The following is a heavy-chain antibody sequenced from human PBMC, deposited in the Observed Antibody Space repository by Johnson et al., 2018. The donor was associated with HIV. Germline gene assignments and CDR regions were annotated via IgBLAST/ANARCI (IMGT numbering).Heavy chain of an antibody. CDR3: TRVGRGLGTEDAFDI. D-gene: IGHD1-14*01. CDR2: MSYDGSNK. J-gene: IGHJ3*02. V-gene: IGHV3-30-3*01. Sequence: QVQLLESGGGVVQPGRSLRLSCAASGFTFSSYPMHWVRQAPDKGLEWVALMSYDGSNKYYAESVKGRFTISRDNSKNTLYLQINSMRAEDTAVYYCTRVGRGLGTEDAFDIWGQGTMVTVSS. CDR1: GFTFSSYP.